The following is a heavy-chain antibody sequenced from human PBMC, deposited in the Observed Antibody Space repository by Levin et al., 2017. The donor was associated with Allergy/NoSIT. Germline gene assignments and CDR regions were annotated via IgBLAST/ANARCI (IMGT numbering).Heavy chain of an antibody. D-gene: IGHD4-17*01. V-gene: IGHV4-39*07. CDR1: GGSVSSSSYY. Sequence: PSETLSLTCTVSGGSVSSSSYYWGWIRQPPGKGLEWIGSIYYSGSTYYNPSLKSRVTISVDTSKNQFSLKLSSVTAADTAVYYCARESATVTNVPDYWGQGTLVTVSS. J-gene: IGHJ4*02. CDR3: ARESATVTNVPDY. CDR2: IYYSGST.